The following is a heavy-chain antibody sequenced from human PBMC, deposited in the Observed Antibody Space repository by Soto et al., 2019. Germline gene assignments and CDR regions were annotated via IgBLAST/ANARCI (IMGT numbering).Heavy chain of an antibody. J-gene: IGHJ3*02. CDR1: GYTFSAYT. CDR2: INAGSGNT. D-gene: IGHD3-3*02. V-gene: IGHV1-3*01. Sequence: QAQLVQSGAEMKKPGASVKVSCKATGYTFSAYTMNWVRQAPGQSLAWMGWINAGSGNTKYSQNFQGIVSITRDTSASTVYMELTGLTSEDTALYYCARDTETLGPRANDALDIWGQGTMVTVSS. CDR3: ARDTETLGPRANDALDI.